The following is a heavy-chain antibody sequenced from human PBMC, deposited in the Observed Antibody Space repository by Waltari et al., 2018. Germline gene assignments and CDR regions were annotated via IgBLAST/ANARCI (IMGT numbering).Heavy chain of an antibody. CDR3: GGGGGYWYFDL. Sequence: QVQLQESGPGLVKPSETLSLTCTVSGYSISSGYYWGWIRQPPGEGLGWIGSIYHSGSPYDNPSLKSRVTITGDPAKNQFPLKVGPWAAADTAVYYWGGGGGYWYFDLWGRGTLVTVSS. CDR2: IYHSGSP. V-gene: IGHV4-38-2*02. CDR1: GYSISSGYY. D-gene: IGHD3-16*01. J-gene: IGHJ2*01.